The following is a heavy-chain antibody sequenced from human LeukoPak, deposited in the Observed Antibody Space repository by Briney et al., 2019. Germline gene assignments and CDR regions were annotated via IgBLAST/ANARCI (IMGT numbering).Heavy chain of an antibody. D-gene: IGHD1-7*01. J-gene: IGHJ4*02. CDR3: ARHQGGTTADY. Sequence: PSETLSLTCTVSGGSISSYYWSWIRQPPGKGLEWIGYISYSGSTYYSPSLKSRVTISLDTSKNQFSLRLSSVTAADTAVYYCARHQGGTTADYWGQATLVTVSS. CDR2: ISYSGST. V-gene: IGHV4-59*08. CDR1: GGSISSYY.